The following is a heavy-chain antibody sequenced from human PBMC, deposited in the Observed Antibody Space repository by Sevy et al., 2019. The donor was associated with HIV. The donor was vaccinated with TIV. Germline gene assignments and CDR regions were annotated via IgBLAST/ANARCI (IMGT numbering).Heavy chain of an antibody. CDR3: ASEFKDY. CDR2: ISSTGSYI. V-gene: IGHV3-21*01. CDR1: GFTFSSYN. Sequence: GGSLRLSCAASGFTFSSYNMIWVRQAPGKGLEWVSSISSTGSYIYYADSVKGRFTISRDNAKKSLYLQMNSLRAEDTAVYYCASEFKDYWGQGTLVTVSS. J-gene: IGHJ4*02.